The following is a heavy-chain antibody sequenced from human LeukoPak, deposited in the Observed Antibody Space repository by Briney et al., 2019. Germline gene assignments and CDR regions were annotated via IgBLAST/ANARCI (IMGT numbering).Heavy chain of an antibody. V-gene: IGHV4-59*01. D-gene: IGHD6-13*01. CDR3: ARGYNNSWYPHLYGWFDP. J-gene: IGHJ5*02. CDR2: IYYSGST. Sequence: PSETLSLTCTVSGGSISSYYWSWIRQPPGKGLEWIGYIYYSGSTNYNPSLKSRVTISVDTSKNQFSLKLSSVTAADTAVYYCARGYNNSWYPHLYGWFDPWGQGTLVTVSS. CDR1: GGSISSYY.